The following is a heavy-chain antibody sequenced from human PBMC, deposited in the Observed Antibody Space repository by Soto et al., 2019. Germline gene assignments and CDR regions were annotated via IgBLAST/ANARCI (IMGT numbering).Heavy chain of an antibody. V-gene: IGHV3-30*03. D-gene: IGHD6-13*01. Sequence: QVQLKESGGGVVQPGRSLRLSCAASGFSFNYNGMHWVRQDPGKGLEWVAFISYDGNDIYYADSVKGRFAVSMDISKTALYLQMNPLRVDETAMFYCARNPSGLDKAAAGDWGQGTLVTFSS. CDR3: ARNPSGLDKAAAGD. J-gene: IGHJ4*02. CDR1: GFSFNYNG. CDR2: ISYDGNDI.